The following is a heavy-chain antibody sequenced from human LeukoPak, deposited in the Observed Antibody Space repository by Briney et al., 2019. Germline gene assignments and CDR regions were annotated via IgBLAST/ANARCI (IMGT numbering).Heavy chain of an antibody. CDR2: IYYSGST. Sequence: PSETLSLTCTVSGGSISSYYWSWIRQPPGKGLEWIGYIYYSGSTNYSPSLKSRLTISVDTSKNQFSLKLSSVTAADTAVYYCARQGDYYDYVWGSYRYPFDYWGQGTLVTVSS. V-gene: IGHV4-59*01. CDR1: GGSISSYY. CDR3: ARQGDYYDYVWGSYRYPFDY. J-gene: IGHJ4*02. D-gene: IGHD3-16*02.